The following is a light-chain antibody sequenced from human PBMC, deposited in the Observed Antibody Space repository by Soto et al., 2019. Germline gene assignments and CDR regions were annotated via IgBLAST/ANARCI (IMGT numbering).Light chain of an antibody. CDR3: SSYTSSSTWV. CDR1: SSDVGAYNY. J-gene: IGLJ3*02. CDR2: EVS. Sequence: SVLTQPASMSGSPGQSITISCTGTSSDVGAYNYVSWYQQHPGKAPKLMIYEVSNRPSGVSDRFSGSRSGNTASLTISGLQAEDESDYYCSSYTSSSTWVFGGGTKLTVL. V-gene: IGLV2-14*01.